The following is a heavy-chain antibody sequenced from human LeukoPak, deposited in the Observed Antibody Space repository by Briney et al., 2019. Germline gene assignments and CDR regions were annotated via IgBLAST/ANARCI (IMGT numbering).Heavy chain of an antibody. V-gene: IGHV4-59*01. D-gene: IGHD3-9*01. CDR3: ARGASKYDILTGFPSDYFDY. Sequence: PSETLSLTCTVSGGSLSSYYWSWIRQPPEKGLEWIGYIYYSGSTNYYPSLKSRVTISVDTSKNQSSLKLSSVTAADTAVYYCARGASKYDILTGFPSDYFDYWGQGALVTVSS. J-gene: IGHJ4*02. CDR2: IYYSGST. CDR1: GGSLSSYY.